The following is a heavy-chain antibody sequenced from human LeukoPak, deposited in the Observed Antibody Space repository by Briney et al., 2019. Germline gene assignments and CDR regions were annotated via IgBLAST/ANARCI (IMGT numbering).Heavy chain of an antibody. J-gene: IGHJ4*02. Sequence: PGGSLRLSCAASGFTVSSNYMSWVRQAPGKGLEWVSVIYSGGSTYYADSVKGRFTISRDNSKNTLYLQMNSLRAEDTAVYYCARDLSGIAGYTYGREIDYWGQGTLVTVSS. CDR3: ARDLSGIAGYTYGREIDY. CDR2: IYSGGST. D-gene: IGHD5-18*01. CDR1: GFTVSSNY. V-gene: IGHV3-53*01.